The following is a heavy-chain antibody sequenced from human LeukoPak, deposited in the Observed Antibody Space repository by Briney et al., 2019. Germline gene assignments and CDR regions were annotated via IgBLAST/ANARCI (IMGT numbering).Heavy chain of an antibody. V-gene: IGHV1-8*02. CDR1: GYTFTSYY. D-gene: IGHD2/OR15-2a*01. CDR3: ARVSRRGYYFDY. J-gene: IGHJ4*02. CDR2: MNPNSGNT. Sequence: ASVKVSCKASGYTFTSYYMHWVRQAPGQGLEWMGWMNPNSGNTGYAQKFQGRVTMTRNTSISTAYMELSSLRSEDTAVYYCARVSRRGYYFDYWGQGTLVTVSS.